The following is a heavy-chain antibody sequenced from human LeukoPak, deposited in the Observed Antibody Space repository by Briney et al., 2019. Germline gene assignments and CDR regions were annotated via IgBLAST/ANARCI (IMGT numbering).Heavy chain of an antibody. D-gene: IGHD3-10*01. V-gene: IGHV4-59*01. CDR3: ARDSLWFGAFDY. Sequence: SETLSLTCTVSGVSISSYYWSWIRQPPEKGLEWIGYIYYSGSTNYNPSLKSRVTISVDTSKNQFSLKLSSVTAADTAVYYCARDSLWFGAFDYWGQGTLVTVSS. CDR1: GVSISSYY. J-gene: IGHJ4*02. CDR2: IYYSGST.